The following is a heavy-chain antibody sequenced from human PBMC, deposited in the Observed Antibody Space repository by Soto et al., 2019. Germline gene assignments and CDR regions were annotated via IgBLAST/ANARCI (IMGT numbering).Heavy chain of an antibody. J-gene: IGHJ6*02. D-gene: IGHD5-18*01. CDR1: GFTFGDYA. CDR3: TRVAAMESYYYYGMDV. CDR2: IRSKAYGGTT. V-gene: IGHV3-49*03. Sequence: GGSLRLSCTASGFTFGDYAMSWFRQAPGKGLEWVGFIRSKAYGGTTEYAASVKGRFTISRDDSKSIAYLQMNSLKTEDTAVYYCTRVAAMESYYYYGMDVWGQGTTVTVSS.